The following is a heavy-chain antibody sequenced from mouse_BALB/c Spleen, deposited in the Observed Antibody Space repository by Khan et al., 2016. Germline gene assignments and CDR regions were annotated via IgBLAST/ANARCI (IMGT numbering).Heavy chain of an antibody. CDR2: IDPANGNT. D-gene: IGHD1-2*01. CDR1: GFNIKDTY. Sequence: VQLQQSGAELVKPGASVKLSCTASGFNIKDTYMHWVKQRPAQGLEWIGRIDPANGNTNYDPKFQGKATITADTSSNTANLQLSSLTSEDTAVYYCTRSERLRWFAYWGQGTLVTVSA. CDR3: TRSERLRWFAY. V-gene: IGHV14-3*02. J-gene: IGHJ3*01.